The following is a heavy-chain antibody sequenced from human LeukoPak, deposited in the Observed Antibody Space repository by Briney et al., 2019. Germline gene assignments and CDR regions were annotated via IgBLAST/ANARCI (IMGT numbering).Heavy chain of an antibody. CDR2: ISYDGSNK. CDR3: AKAGYGSGRGSGMDV. D-gene: IGHD3-10*01. CDR1: GFTFSSYG. Sequence: GSLRLSCAASGFTFSSYGMHWVRQAPGKGLEWVAVISYDGSNKYYADSVKGRFTISRDNSKNTLYLQMNSLRAEDTAVYYCAKAGYGSGRGSGMDVWGQGTTVTVSS. V-gene: IGHV3-30*18. J-gene: IGHJ6*02.